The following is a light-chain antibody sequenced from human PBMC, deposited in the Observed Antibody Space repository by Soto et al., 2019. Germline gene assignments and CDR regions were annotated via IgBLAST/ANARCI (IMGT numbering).Light chain of an antibody. V-gene: IGLV2-23*02. Sequence: QSVLTQPASVSGSPGQSITISCTGTSSDVGSYNLVSWYQQHPGKAPKLMIYEVSKRPSGVSNRFSGSKSGNTAYLTISGLQAEDEADYYCCSYAGSSTYVFGTGTKVTV. CDR2: EVS. CDR3: CSYAGSSTYV. CDR1: SSDVGSYNL. J-gene: IGLJ1*01.